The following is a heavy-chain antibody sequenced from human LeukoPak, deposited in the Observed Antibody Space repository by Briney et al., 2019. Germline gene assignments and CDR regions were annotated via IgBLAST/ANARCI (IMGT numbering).Heavy chain of an antibody. J-gene: IGHJ4*02. D-gene: IGHD2-2*01. CDR2: ISYDGSNK. CDR3: ARDGSRVPAAEGLDY. CDR1: GFTFSSYA. V-gene: IGHV3-30*04. Sequence: GRSLRLSCAASGFTFSSYAMHWVRQAPGKGLEWVAVISYDGSNKYYADSVKGRFTISRDNTKNTLYLQMTSLRAEDTAVYYCARDGSRVPAAEGLDYWGQGTLVTVSS.